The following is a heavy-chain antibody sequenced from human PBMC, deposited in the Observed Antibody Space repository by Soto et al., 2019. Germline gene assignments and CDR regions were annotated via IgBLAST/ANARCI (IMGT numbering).Heavy chain of an antibody. CDR3: ARDINANYYGSGSPLDY. V-gene: IGHV3-21*01. D-gene: IGHD3-10*01. CDR2: ISSSGSYI. Sequence: EVQLVESGGGLVKPGGSLRLSCAASGFSFSSYSMNWVRQAPGKGLGWVSSISSSGSYIYYADSVKGRFTISRDNAKNSLYLQMNGLRAEDTAVYYCARDINANYYGSGSPLDYWGQGTLVTVSS. CDR1: GFSFSSYS. J-gene: IGHJ4*02.